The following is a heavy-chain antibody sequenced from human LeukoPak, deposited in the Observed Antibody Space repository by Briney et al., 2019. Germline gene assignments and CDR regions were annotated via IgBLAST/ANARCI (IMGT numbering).Heavy chain of an antibody. Sequence: SQTLSLTCAISGDSVSSNSAAWNWIRQSPSRGLEWLGSTYYRSKWYNDYAVSVKSRITINPDTSKNQFSLQLNSVTPEDTAVYYCARDLSLAGSGWYDEGAFDIWGQGTMVTVSS. J-gene: IGHJ3*02. V-gene: IGHV6-1*01. CDR1: GDSVSSNSAA. CDR3: ARDLSLAGSGWYDEGAFDI. CDR2: TYYRSKWYN. D-gene: IGHD6-19*01.